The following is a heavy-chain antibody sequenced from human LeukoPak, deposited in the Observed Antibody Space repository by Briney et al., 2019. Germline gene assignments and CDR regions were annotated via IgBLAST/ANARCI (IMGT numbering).Heavy chain of an antibody. J-gene: IGHJ5*01. CDR3: ARRPRGVIIKTWFDS. V-gene: IGHV4-34*01. CDR2: INHSGSA. D-gene: IGHD3-10*01. Sequence: PSETLSLTCAVYDGSFSGYYCSWIRQPPGKGLEWSGEINHSGSANYNPSLKSRVTILLDMSKNQFSLNLSSVTAADTAVYYCARRPRGVIIKTWFDSWGQGTLVTVSS. CDR1: DGSFSGYY.